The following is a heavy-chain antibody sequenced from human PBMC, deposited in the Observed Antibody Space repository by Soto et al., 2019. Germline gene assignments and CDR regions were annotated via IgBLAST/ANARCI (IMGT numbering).Heavy chain of an antibody. CDR1: GGSISSGGYY. CDR3: ARGNYDSSGRIDY. J-gene: IGHJ4*02. CDR2: IYYSGST. V-gene: IGHV4-31*03. Sequence: TSETLSLTCTVSGGSISSGGYYWSWIRQHPGKGLEWIGYIYYSGSTYYNPSLKGRVTISVDTSKNQFSLKLSSVTAADTAVYYCARGNYDSSGRIDYWGQGTLVTVSS. D-gene: IGHD3-22*01.